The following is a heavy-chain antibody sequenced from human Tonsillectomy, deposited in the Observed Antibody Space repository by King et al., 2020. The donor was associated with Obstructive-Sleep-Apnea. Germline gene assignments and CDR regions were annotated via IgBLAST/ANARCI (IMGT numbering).Heavy chain of an antibody. CDR3: ASRSSGGSGDGFDP. V-gene: IGHV4-34*01. Sequence: VQLQQWGAGLLKPSETLSLTCAVYGGSFSGYYWSWIRQPPGKGLEWIGEINHSGSTNYNPALKSPVTISVDTSKNQFSLKLSSVTAADTAVYYCASRSSGGSGDGFDPWGQGTLVTVSS. J-gene: IGHJ5*02. CDR2: INHSGST. CDR1: GGSFSGYY. D-gene: IGHD2-15*01.